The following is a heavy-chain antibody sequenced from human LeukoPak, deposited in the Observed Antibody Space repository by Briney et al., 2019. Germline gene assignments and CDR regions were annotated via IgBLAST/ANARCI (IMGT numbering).Heavy chain of an antibody. J-gene: IGHJ6*04. V-gene: IGHV1-58*01. D-gene: IGHD3-10*01. Sequence: TSVKVSCKASGFTFTSSAVQWVRQARGQRLEWIGWIFVGSGNTNYAQKFQERVTITRDMSTSTAYMELSSLRSEDTAVYYCAADSPRGYGMDVWGKGTTVTVSS. CDR2: IFVGSGNT. CDR3: AADSPRGYGMDV. CDR1: GFTFTSSA.